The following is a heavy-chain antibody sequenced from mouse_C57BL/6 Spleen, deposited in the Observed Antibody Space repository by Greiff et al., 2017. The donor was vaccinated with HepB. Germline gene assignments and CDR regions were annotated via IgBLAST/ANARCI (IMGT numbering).Heavy chain of an antibody. Sequence: QVQLKQSGAELVRPGTSVKVSCKASGYAFTNYLIEWVKQRPGQGLEWIGVINPGSGGTNYNEKFKGKATLTADKSSSTAYMQLSSLTSEDSAVYFCARGTDPWYFDVWGTGTTVTVSS. CDR2: INPGSGGT. J-gene: IGHJ1*03. CDR3: ARGTDPWYFDV. CDR1: GYAFTNYL. V-gene: IGHV1-54*01. D-gene: IGHD3-3*01.